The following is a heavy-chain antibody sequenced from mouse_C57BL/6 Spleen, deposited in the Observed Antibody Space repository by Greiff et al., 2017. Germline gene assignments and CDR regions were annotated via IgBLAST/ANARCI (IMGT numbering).Heavy chain of an antibody. Sequence: QVQLQQSGPELVKPGASVKISCKASGYAFSSSWMNWVKQRPGKGLEWIGRIYPGDGDTNYNGKFKGKATLTADKSSSTAYMQLSSLTSEDSAVXFCARRDYDGYYYAMDYWGQGTSVTVSS. CDR2: IYPGDGDT. CDR1: GYAFSSSW. CDR3: ARRDYDGYYYAMDY. D-gene: IGHD2-4*01. V-gene: IGHV1-82*01. J-gene: IGHJ4*01.